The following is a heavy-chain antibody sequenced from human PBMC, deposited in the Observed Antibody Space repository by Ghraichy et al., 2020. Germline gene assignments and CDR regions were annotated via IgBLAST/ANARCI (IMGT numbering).Heavy chain of an antibody. J-gene: IGHJ4*02. CDR1: GDSIRSGGYY. CDR2: IYHTGNT. V-gene: IGHV4-31*03. Sequence: SETLSLTCTVSGDSIRSGGYYWSWIRQHPRKGLEWIGYIYHTGNTYYNPSLKSRVTISIDTSMNQFSLKLTSVTAADTAVYFCARAPYCGGDCYYFDNWGQGTLVTVSS. D-gene: IGHD2-21*01. CDR3: ARAPYCGGDCYYFDN.